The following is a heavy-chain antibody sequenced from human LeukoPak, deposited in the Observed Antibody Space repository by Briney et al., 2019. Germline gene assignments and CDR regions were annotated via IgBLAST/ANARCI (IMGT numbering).Heavy chain of an antibody. CDR2: ISAYNGNT. CDR3: ARLYCSSTSCYTGYFDY. V-gene: IGHV1-18*01. J-gene: IGHJ4*02. Sequence: ASVKVSSMASGYTFTSYGISWVRQAPGQGLEWMGWISAYNGNTNYAQKLQGRVTMTTDTSTSTAYMELRSLRSDDTAVYYCARLYCSSTSCYTGYFDYWGQGTLVTVSS. D-gene: IGHD2-2*02. CDR1: GYTFTSYG.